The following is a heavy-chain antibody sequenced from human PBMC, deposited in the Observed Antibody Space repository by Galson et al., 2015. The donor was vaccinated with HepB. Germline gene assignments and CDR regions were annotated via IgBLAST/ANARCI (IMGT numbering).Heavy chain of an antibody. Sequence: SLRLSCAASGFTFSSYSMNWVRQAPGKGLEWVSSISSSSSYIYYADSVKGRFTISRDNAKNSLYLQMNSLRAEDTAVYYCANRYCSSTSCYAGAFDIWGQGTMVTVSS. D-gene: IGHD2-2*01. CDR2: ISSSSSYI. CDR1: GFTFSSYS. J-gene: IGHJ3*02. V-gene: IGHV3-21*01. CDR3: ANRYCSSTSCYAGAFDI.